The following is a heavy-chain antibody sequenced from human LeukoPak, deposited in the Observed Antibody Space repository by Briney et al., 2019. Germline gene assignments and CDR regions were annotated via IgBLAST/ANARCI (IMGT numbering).Heavy chain of an antibody. D-gene: IGHD2-15*01. CDR1: GGSISSYY. J-gene: IGHJ5*02. V-gene: IGHV4-4*07. CDR2: IFSSGST. CDR3: ARERGYCSGGSCNWFDP. Sequence: SETLSLTCTVAGGSISSYYWSWIRQPAGKGLEWIGRIFSSGSTNYNPSLKTRVTMSGDTSKNQFSLKLRSVTAADTAVYYCARERGYCSGGSCNWFDPWGQGTLVTVSS.